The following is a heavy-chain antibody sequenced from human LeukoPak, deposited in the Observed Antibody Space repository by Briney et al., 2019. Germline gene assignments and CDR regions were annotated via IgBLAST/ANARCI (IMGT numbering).Heavy chain of an antibody. CDR2: ISYDGSNE. CDR1: GFAFSTYG. V-gene: IGHV3-30*03. D-gene: IGHD1-1*01. J-gene: IGHJ6*02. Sequence: GGSLRLSCAASGFAFSTYGMHWVRQAPGKGLEWVAVISYDGSNEYYADSVKARFTIPRDNSKNTLYLQMNSLRAEDTAVYYCARSGGWDGMDVWGQGTAVTVSS. CDR3: ARSGGWDGMDV.